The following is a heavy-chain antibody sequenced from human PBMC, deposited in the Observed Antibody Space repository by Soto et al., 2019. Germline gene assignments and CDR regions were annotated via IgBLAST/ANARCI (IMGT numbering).Heavy chain of an antibody. J-gene: IGHJ4*02. CDR2: IYDNGGA. D-gene: IGHD1-7*01. CDR1: GDSISSGGYY. Sequence: QVQLQESGPGLVKPSQTLSLTCTVSGDSISSGGYYWSWIRQHPGEGLEWIGYIYDNGGAYYSPSLKGRVVISVDRSENQFSLRLSSVTAADTAVYYCARVKGGTTRRAFDSWGQGTLVTVSS. CDR3: ARVKGGTTRRAFDS. V-gene: IGHV4-31*03.